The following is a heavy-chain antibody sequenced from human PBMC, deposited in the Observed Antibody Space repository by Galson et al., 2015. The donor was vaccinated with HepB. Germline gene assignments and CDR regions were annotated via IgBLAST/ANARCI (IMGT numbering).Heavy chain of an antibody. CDR3: ARGLENLGYYFDY. D-gene: IGHD1-1*01. Sequence: ETLSLTCGVSGYSISSGYYWGWIRQPPGKGLEWIGSIYHSGSTYHNPSLKSRVTILVDTSKNQFSLKLSSVTAADTAVYYCARGLENLGYYFDYWGQGTLVTVSS. CDR2: IYHSGST. J-gene: IGHJ4*02. CDR1: GYSISSGYY. V-gene: IGHV4-38-2*01.